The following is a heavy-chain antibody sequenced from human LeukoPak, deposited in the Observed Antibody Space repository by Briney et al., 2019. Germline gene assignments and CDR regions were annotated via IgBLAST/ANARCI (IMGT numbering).Heavy chain of an antibody. Sequence: GASVKVSCKASGGTFSSYVISWVRQAPGQGLEWMGRIIPILGIANYAQKFQGRVTITADKSTSTAYMELSSLRSEDTAVYYCAREWGQTDTAAQNYWGQGTLVTVSS. D-gene: IGHD6-13*01. CDR3: AREWGQTDTAAQNY. CDR1: GGTFSSYV. J-gene: IGHJ4*02. V-gene: IGHV1-69*04. CDR2: IIPILGIA.